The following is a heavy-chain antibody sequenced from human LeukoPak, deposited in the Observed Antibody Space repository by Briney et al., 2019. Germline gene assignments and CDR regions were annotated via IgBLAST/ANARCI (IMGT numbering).Heavy chain of an antibody. CDR2: IRYDGSNK. D-gene: IGHD2-15*01. CDR3: AKSGAQMVVTATPLDY. V-gene: IGHV3-30*02. Sequence: PGGSLRLSCAASGFTFSSYGMHWVRQAPGKGLEWVAFIRYDGSNKYYADSVKGRFTISRDTSKNTLFLQMNSLRAEDTAVYYCAKSGAQMVVTATPLDYWGQGTLVTVSS. J-gene: IGHJ4*02. CDR1: GFTFSSYG.